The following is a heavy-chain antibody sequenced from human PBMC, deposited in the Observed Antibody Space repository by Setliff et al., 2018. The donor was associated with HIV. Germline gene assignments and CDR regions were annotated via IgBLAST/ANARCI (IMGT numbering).Heavy chain of an antibody. V-gene: IGHV2-5*01. J-gene: IGHJ4*02. CDR2: IYWNDDK. D-gene: IGHD3-10*01. CDR3: ARGVIRGVISQGGLDY. Sequence: SGPTLVNPTQTLTLTCTFSGFSLTTTGVGVGWIRQPPGKALEWLALIYWNDDKPYHPSLRFEARGTITMDTGASTAYMELNSLRSEDSAVYYCARGVIRGVISQGGLDYWGPGTLVTVSS. CDR1: GFSLTTTGVG.